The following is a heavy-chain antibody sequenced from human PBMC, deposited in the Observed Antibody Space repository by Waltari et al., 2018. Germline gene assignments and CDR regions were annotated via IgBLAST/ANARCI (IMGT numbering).Heavy chain of an antibody. CDR3: ARDVLAAAGTA. Sequence: EVQLVASGGGLVQPGGSLRLSCAASGFRFSDYYMEWVRPAPGEGWEGVGRCEKKQKRDTTEYAASVKGRFTISRDASKNLLYLQMKSRKTGDTAGYYCARDVLAAAGTAWGQGSLVTVSS. J-gene: IGHJ5*02. CDR1: GFRFSDYY. D-gene: IGHD6-13*01. CDR2: CEKKQKRDTT. V-gene: IGHV3-72*01.